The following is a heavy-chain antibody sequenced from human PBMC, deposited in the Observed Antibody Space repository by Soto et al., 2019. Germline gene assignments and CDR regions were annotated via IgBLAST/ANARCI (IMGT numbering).Heavy chain of an antibody. CDR3: AREVGYGSGSYPQNWFDP. D-gene: IGHD3-10*01. Sequence: GASVKVSCKASGYTFTGYYMHWVRQAPGQGLEWMGWINPNSGGTNYARKFQGWVTMTRDTSISTAYMELSRLRSDDTAVYYCAREVGYGSGSYPQNWFDPWGQGTLVTVSS. CDR1: GYTFTGYY. CDR2: INPNSGGT. J-gene: IGHJ5*02. V-gene: IGHV1-2*04.